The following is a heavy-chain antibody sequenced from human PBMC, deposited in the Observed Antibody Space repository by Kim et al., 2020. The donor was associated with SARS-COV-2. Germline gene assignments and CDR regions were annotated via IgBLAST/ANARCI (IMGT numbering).Heavy chain of an antibody. D-gene: IGHD2-15*01. Sequence: GGSLRLSCAASRFTFSTYDMNWVRQAPGKGLEWVSYISSSSTTTIYYADSVKGRFTISRDNAKNSLYLQMNSLTEEDRAVYYCARVLGYCGGGSCFLYGMGVWGQETTVTVSS. V-gene: IGHV3-48*02. CDR1: RFTFSTYD. CDR3: ARVLGYCGGGSCFLYGMGV. J-gene: IGHJ6*02. CDR2: ISSSSTTTI.